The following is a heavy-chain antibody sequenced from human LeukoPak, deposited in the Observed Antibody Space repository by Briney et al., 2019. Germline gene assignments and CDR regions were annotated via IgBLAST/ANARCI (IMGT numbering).Heavy chain of an antibody. J-gene: IGHJ3*02. V-gene: IGHV6-1*01. D-gene: IGHD3-16*01. CDR3: ARIGHPWGIEDAFDI. CDR1: GDTVSSNSAT. Sequence: RSQTLSLTCAISGDTVSSNSATWNWIRQSPSRGLEWLGRTYHTSKWYSDYAVSVKSRITINPDTSKNQFSLQLNSVTPEDTAVYYCARIGHPWGIEDAFDIWGQGTMVTVSS. CDR2: TYHTSKWYS.